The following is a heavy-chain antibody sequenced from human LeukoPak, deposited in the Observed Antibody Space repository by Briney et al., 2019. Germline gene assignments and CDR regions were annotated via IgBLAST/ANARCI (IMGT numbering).Heavy chain of an antibody. J-gene: IGHJ5*02. CDR1: GGSISSYY. V-gene: IGHV4-59*12. Sequence: SGTLSLTCTVSGGSISSYYWSWIRQPPGKGLEWIGYIYYSGSTNYNPSLKSRVTMSVDTSKNQFSLKLNSVTAADTAVYYCARDYDVLTAYPPTQLFDPWGQGTLVTVSS. CDR2: IYYSGST. CDR3: ARDYDVLTAYPPTQLFDP. D-gene: IGHD3-9*01.